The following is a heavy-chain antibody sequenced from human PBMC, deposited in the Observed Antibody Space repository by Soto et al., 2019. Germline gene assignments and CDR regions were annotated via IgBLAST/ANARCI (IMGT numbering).Heavy chain of an antibody. CDR1: GGSISSYY. CDR3: ARVGTMATYTHFDY. CDR2: IYYSGST. D-gene: IGHD5-12*01. V-gene: IGHV4-59*01. Sequence: SETLSLTCTVSGGSISSYYWSWIRQPPGKGLEWIGYIYYSGSTNYNPSLKSRVTISVDTSKNQFSLKLSSVTAADTAVYYCARVGTMATYTHFDYWGQGTLVTVSS. J-gene: IGHJ4*02.